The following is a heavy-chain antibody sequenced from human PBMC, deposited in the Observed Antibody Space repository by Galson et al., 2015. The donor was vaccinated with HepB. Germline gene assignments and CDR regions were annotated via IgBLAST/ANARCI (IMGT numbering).Heavy chain of an antibody. V-gene: IGHV3-23*01. CDR1: GFTFSSYA. CDR2: ISGSGGST. Sequence: SLRLSCAASGFTFSSYAMSWVRQAPGKGLEWVSAISGSGGSTYYADSVKGRFTISRDNSKNTLYLQMNSLRAEDTAVYYCAKDINRGVPYRMKDYYYYGMDVWGQGTTVTVSS. J-gene: IGHJ6*02. D-gene: IGHD3-10*01. CDR3: AKDINRGVPYRMKDYYYYGMDV.